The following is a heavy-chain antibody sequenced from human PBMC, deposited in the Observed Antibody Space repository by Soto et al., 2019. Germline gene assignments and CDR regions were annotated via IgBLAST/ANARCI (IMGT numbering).Heavy chain of an antibody. CDR2: ISGTGADS. J-gene: IGHJ4*02. Sequence: GGSLRLSCAASGFTFGAYAMSWVRQTPGKGLEWVSHISGTGADSQYADSVKGRFTISRDNSKNMLFLQMNSLRGEDTAVYYWAREGYNHLPFDYWGKGTRVTVS. V-gene: IGHV3-23*01. CDR3: AREGYNHLPFDY. CDR1: GFTFGAYA. D-gene: IGHD1-1*01.